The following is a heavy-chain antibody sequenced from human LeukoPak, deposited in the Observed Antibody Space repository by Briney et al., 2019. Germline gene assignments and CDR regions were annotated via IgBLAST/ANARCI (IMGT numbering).Heavy chain of an antibody. J-gene: IGHJ4*02. D-gene: IGHD3-16*01. CDR3: ARFGPMGFDY. CDR2: IYSGGST. CDR1: GFTVSSNY. V-gene: IGHV3-53*01. Sequence: GGSLRLSCAASGFTVSSNYMSWVRQAPGKRLEWVSVIYSGGSTYYADSVRGRFTISRDNSKNTLYLQMNSLGAEDTAVYYCARFGPMGFDYWGQGTLVTVSS.